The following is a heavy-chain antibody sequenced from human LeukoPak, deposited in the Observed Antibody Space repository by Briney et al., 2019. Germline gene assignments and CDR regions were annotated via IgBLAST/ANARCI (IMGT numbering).Heavy chain of an antibody. Sequence: GGTLRLSCAASGFTFSSYGMSWVRQAPGKGLEWVSGISGSGGSTFYADSVKGRFTISRDNSKNTLYLQMNSLRAEDTALYYCAKGQIYGDYYYYYMDVWGKGTTVTISS. V-gene: IGHV3-23*01. CDR3: AKGQIYGDYYYYYMDV. CDR1: GFTFSSYG. J-gene: IGHJ6*03. D-gene: IGHD4-17*01. CDR2: ISGSGGST.